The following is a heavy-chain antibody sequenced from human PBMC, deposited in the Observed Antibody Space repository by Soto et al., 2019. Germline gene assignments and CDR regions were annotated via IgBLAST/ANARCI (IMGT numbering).Heavy chain of an antibody. CDR1: GFNFSSYA. J-gene: IGHJ4*02. D-gene: IGHD1-1*01. V-gene: IGHV3-23*01. Sequence: EVQLLESGGGLVQPGGSLRLSCAASGFNFSSYAMSWVRQAPGKGLEWVSGLTGSGSATYYAASVEGRVTISRDNSKKTLYLQMNSLRAEDTAVYYCAKGYRWNPGGPDYWGQGTPVTVSS. CDR3: AKGYRWNPGGPDY. CDR2: LTGSGSAT.